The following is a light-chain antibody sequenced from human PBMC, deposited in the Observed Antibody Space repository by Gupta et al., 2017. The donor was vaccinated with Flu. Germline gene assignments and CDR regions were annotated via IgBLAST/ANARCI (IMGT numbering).Light chain of an antibody. CDR1: QNVNKY. J-gene: IGKJ4*01. CDR3: QQRSNWLT. CDR2: DAS. V-gene: IGKV3-11*01. Sequence: SPATLSLSPGERATRSCRASQNVNKYLAWYQQKPGQAPRLLMYDASNRATGVPARFSGSGSGTDFTLTISSLDPEDFAVYYGQQRSNWLTFGGGTKVEIK.